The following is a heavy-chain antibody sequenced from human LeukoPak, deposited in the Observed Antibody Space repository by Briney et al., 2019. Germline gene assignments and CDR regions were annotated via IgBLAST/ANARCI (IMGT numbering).Heavy chain of an antibody. CDR1: GGSVSSGSYY. CDR2: IYYSGST. CDR3: ASLKTVPAATTYYYYGMDV. D-gene: IGHD2-2*01. J-gene: IGHJ6*02. V-gene: IGHV4-61*01. Sequence: SETLSLTCTVSGGSVSSGSYYWSWIRQPPGKGLEWIGYIYYSGSTNYNPSLKSRVTISVDTSKNQFSLKLSSVTAADTAVYYCASLKTVPAATTYYYYGMDVWGQGTTVTVSS.